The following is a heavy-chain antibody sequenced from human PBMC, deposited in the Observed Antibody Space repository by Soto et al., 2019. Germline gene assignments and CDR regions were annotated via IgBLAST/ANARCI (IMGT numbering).Heavy chain of an antibody. CDR3: ARDLRASTGEAAAGPGAFDI. D-gene: IGHD6-13*01. CDR1: GYTFTSYG. V-gene: IGHV1-18*01. Sequence: ASVKVSCKASGYTFTSYGISWVRQAPGQGLEWMGWISAYNGNTNYAQKLQGRVTMTTDTSTGTAYMELRSLRSDDTAVYYRARDLRASTGEAAAGPGAFDIWGQGTMVTVSS. CDR2: ISAYNGNT. J-gene: IGHJ3*02.